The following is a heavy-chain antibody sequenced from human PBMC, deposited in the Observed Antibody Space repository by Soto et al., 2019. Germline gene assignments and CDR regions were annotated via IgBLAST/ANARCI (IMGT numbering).Heavy chain of an antibody. V-gene: IGHV4-34*01. D-gene: IGHD2-15*01. J-gene: IGHJ6*02. CDR1: GGSFSGYY. CDR2: INHSGST. CDR3: ARGSDEDSEGGDYYYGMDV. Sequence: QVQLQQWGAGLLKPSETLSLTCAVYGGSFSGYYWSWIRQPPGKGLEWIGEINHSGSTNYNPSLKRQVTISVDASQNQFSLKLSSGTAADTAVYYGARGSDEDSEGGDYYYGMDVWGQGTTVTVSS.